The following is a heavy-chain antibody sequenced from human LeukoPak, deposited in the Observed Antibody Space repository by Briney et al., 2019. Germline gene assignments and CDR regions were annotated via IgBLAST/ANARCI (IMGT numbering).Heavy chain of an antibody. CDR2: IWSDGSNR. D-gene: IGHD5-12*01. CDR1: GFXFSSYA. Sequence: PGRSLRISCAASGFXFSSYAIHWVRQAPVKGLEWVALIWSDGSNRHYADSVKGRFTISRENSKNTLHLQMNSLRADDTAVYYCARDTIAAYYFDFWGQGTLVTVSS. J-gene: IGHJ4*02. CDR3: ARDTIAAYYFDF. V-gene: IGHV3-33*01.